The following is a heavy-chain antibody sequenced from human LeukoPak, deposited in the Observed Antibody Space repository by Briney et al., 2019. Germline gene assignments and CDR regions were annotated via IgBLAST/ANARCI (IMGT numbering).Heavy chain of an antibody. Sequence: PSETLSLTCAVYGGSFSGYYWTWIRQPPGKGLEWIGEINHSGSTNYNPSLKSRVTMSVDTSKNQFSLKLSSVTAGDTAVYYCARALQGTGWYKDFDYWGQGTLVTVSS. CDR3: ARALQGTGWYKDFDY. CDR2: INHSGST. D-gene: IGHD6-19*01. V-gene: IGHV4-34*01. CDR1: GGSFSGYY. J-gene: IGHJ4*02.